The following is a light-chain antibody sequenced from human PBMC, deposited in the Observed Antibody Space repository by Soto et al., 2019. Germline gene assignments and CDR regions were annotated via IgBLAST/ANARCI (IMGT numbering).Light chain of an antibody. CDR2: TND. Sequence: QSVLTQPPSASGTPGQRVTISCSGSYSNVETNYVYWYQQVPGTAPKLLIYTNDQRPSGVPDRFSASKSGTSASLAISGRRSEDEADYVCSATDDSLGGPVFGGGTKLTVL. J-gene: IGLJ2*01. V-gene: IGLV1-47*02. CDR3: SATDDSLGGPV. CDR1: YSNVETNY.